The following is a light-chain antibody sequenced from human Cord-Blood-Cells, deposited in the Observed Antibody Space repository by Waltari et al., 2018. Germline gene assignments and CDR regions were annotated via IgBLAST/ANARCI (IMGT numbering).Light chain of an antibody. Sequence: SYELTQPPSVSVSPGQTASITCSGDKLGDKYACWYQQKPGQSPVLVIYQDSKWPSGIPGRFSGSNSGNTVTLTISGTQAMDEADYYCQAWDSSTAVFGGGTKLTVL. CDR2: QDS. CDR1: KLGDKY. CDR3: QAWDSSTAV. V-gene: IGLV3-1*01. J-gene: IGLJ3*02.